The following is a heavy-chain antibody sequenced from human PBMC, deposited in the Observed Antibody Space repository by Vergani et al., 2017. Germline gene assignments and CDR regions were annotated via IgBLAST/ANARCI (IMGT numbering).Heavy chain of an antibody. CDR1: GGTFISYA. CDR2: IIPIFGTA. CDR3: AREYCSSTSCHFDY. V-gene: IGHV1-69*01. Sequence: QVQLVQSGAEVKKPGSSVKVSCKASGGTFISYAISWVRQAPGQGLEWRGGIIPIFGTANYAQKFQGRVTITADESTITAYMELSSLRSEDTAVYYCAREYCSSTSCHFDYWGQGTLVTVSS. J-gene: IGHJ4*02. D-gene: IGHD2-2*01.